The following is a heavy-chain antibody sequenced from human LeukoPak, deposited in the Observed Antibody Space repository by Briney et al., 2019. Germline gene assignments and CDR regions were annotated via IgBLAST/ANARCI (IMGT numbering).Heavy chain of an antibody. CDR2: INHSGST. CDR1: GGSISSSSYY. V-gene: IGHV4-39*07. Sequence: ASEALSLTCTVSGGSISSSSYYWDWIRQPPGKGLEWIGEINHSGSTNYNPSLKSRVTISVDTSKNQFSLKLSSVTAADTAVYYCARTRGGVVTRVRNYYYYYMDVWGKGTTVTISS. CDR3: ARTRGGVVTRVRNYYYYYMDV. D-gene: IGHD4-23*01. J-gene: IGHJ6*03.